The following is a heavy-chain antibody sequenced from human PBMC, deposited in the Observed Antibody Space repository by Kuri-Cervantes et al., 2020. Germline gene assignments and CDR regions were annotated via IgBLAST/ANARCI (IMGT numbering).Heavy chain of an antibody. CDR3: ARLSRASSGWYSPFDY. CDR1: GGSFSDYY. J-gene: IGHJ4*02. V-gene: IGHV4-34*01. Sequence: SETLSLTCAVYGGSFSDYYWSWIRQTPGKGLEWIGEINHSGSTNYNSSLKSRVTISVDTSKNQFSLKLRSVTAADTAVYYCARLSRASSGWYSPFDYWGQGTLVTVSS. D-gene: IGHD6-19*01. CDR2: INHSGST.